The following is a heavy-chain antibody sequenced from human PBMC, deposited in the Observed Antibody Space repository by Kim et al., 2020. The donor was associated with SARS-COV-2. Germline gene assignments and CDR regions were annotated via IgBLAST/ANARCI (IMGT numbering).Heavy chain of an antibody. CDR3: ARGPTYYDILTGYYKGPYYYYGMDV. Sequence: GGSLRLSCAASGFTFSSYEMNWVRQAPGKGLEWVSYISSSGSTIYYADSVKGRFTISRDNAKNSLYLQMNSLRAEDTAVYYCARGPTYYDILTGYYKGPYYYYGMDVWGQGTTVTVSS. CDR2: ISSSGSTI. D-gene: IGHD3-9*01. CDR1: GFTFSSYE. V-gene: IGHV3-48*03. J-gene: IGHJ6*02.